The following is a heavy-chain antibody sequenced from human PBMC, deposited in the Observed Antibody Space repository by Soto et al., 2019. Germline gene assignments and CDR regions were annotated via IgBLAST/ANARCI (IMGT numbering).Heavy chain of an antibody. CDR3: ARTTAYETSGYYYHTY. CDR2: ISGYNGNT. V-gene: IGHV1-18*01. CDR1: GYTFTSYG. J-gene: IGHJ4*02. Sequence: SVKVSCKASGYTFTSYGISWVRQAPGQGLEWMGWISGYNGNTKYAQKLQGRVTVTTDTSTSTAYMELRSLISDDTAVYYCARTTAYETSGYYYHTYWGQGTQVTVSS. D-gene: IGHD3-22*01.